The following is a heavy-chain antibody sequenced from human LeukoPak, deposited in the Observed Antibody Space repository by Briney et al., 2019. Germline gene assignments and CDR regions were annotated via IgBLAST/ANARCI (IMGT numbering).Heavy chain of an antibody. CDR2: ISRDGSGT. CDR3: ASSLRGTRNSMDV. V-gene: IGHV3-74*01. J-gene: IGHJ6*02. CDR1: GFTLSSDW. D-gene: IGHD1-26*01. Sequence: GGSLRLSCAASGFTLSSDWMHWVRQAPGKGLVWVSRISRDGSGTNYADSVKGRFTVSRDSAKNTVYLQMNSLRAEDTAVYYCASSLRGTRNSMDVWGQGTTVTVSS.